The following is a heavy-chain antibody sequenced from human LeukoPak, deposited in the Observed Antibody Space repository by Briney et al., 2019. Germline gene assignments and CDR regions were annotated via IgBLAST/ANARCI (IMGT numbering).Heavy chain of an antibody. CDR1: GGSISSYY. V-gene: IGHV4-59*01. CDR3: ERARNSEVVIKDYYMDV. Sequence: SETLSLTCTVSGGSISSYYWSWIRQPPGRGLEWIGYIYYSGSTNYNPSLKSRVTISVDTSKNQFSLKLSSVTAADTAVYYCERARNSEVVIKDYYMDVWGKGTTVTVSS. CDR2: IYYSGST. D-gene: IGHD3-22*01. J-gene: IGHJ6*03.